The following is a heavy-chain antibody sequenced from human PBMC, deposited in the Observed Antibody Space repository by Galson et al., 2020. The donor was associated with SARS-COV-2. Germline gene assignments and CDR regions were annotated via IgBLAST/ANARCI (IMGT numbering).Heavy chain of an antibody. D-gene: IGHD2-15*01. CDR1: GFSLSTSGMC. V-gene: IGHV2-70*11. J-gene: IGHJ4*02. CDR2: IDWDDDK. CDR3: ARTSSYCSGGSCYDY. Sequence: SGPTLVKPTQTLTLTCTFSGFSLSTSGMCVSWIRQPPGKALEWLARIDWDDDKYYRTSLKTRLTISKDTSKNQVVLTMTNMDPVDTATYYCARTSSYCSGGSCYDYWGQGTLVTVSS.